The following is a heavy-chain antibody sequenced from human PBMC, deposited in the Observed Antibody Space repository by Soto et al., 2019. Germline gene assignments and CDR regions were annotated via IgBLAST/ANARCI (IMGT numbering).Heavy chain of an antibody. D-gene: IGHD4-17*01. J-gene: IGHJ4*02. CDR3: ARTTCGYGEPLDS. Sequence: EVHLVESGGGVAQPGGSLRLSCATSGFTFDDYAMHWVRQAPGKGLEWVSGISWNSDNTGYADSVKGRFTISRDNAKRSLFLQMNSLRSEDTAFYFCARTTCGYGEPLDSWGQGTLVTVSS. CDR2: ISWNSDNT. V-gene: IGHV3-9*01. CDR1: GFTFDDYA.